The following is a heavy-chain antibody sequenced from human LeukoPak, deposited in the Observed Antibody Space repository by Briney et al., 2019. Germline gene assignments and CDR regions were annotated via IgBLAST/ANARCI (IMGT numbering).Heavy chain of an antibody. CDR1: GFTFSSYA. D-gene: IGHD3-10*01. Sequence: GGSLRLSCAASGFTFSSYAVSWVRQAPGKGLEWVSGISGSGGSTYCADSVKGRFTISRDNSKNTLYLQMNSLRTEDTAVYYCAKTPKIRGVSNFDYWGQGTLVTVSS. J-gene: IGHJ4*02. CDR3: AKTPKIRGVSNFDY. V-gene: IGHV3-23*01. CDR2: ISGSGGST.